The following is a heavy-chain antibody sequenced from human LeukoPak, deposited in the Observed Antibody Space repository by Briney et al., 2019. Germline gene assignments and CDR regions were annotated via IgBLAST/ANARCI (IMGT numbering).Heavy chain of an antibody. CDR1: GFTFSSYG. CDR2: ISGSGGRT. Sequence: PGGSLRLSCAASGFTFSSYGMHWVRQAPGKGLEWVSGISGSGGRTDYADSVKGRFTISRDNSKNTLYLQMNSLRAEDTAVYYCAKGWFDPWGQGTLVTVSS. J-gene: IGHJ5*02. V-gene: IGHV3-23*01. CDR3: AKGWFDP.